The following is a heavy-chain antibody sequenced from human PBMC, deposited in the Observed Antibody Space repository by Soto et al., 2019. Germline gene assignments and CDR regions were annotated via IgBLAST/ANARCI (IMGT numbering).Heavy chain of an antibody. CDR1: GFTFSGFG. CDR3: AKDFRLDASASYPYH. D-gene: IGHD3-10*01. V-gene: IGHV3-30*18. CDR2: ISYDGSHK. Sequence: QVQLVESGGGVVQPGRSLRLSCAASGFTFSGFGMHWVRHTPGKGLEWLAVISYDGSHKLHADSVQGRFTISRDNSKNTLSLQMNSLRTEDTAVYHSAKDFRLDASASYPYHWGQGTLVSVSS. J-gene: IGHJ5*02.